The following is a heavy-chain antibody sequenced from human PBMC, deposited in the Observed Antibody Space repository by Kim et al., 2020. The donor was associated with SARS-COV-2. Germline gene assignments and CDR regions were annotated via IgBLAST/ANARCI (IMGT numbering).Heavy chain of an antibody. J-gene: IGHJ4*01. D-gene: IGHD1-1*01. V-gene: IGHV3-23*01. Sequence: GGSLRLSCAASAFTFSAFDMSWVRQAPGKGLEWVSSISVSGASTYYADSVKGRFTISRDNSKNILYLQMNSLRADDTALYYCAIPRNWKVAYWGPQPWSPSP. CDR3: AIPRNWKVAY. CDR2: ISVSGAST. CDR1: AFTFSAFD.